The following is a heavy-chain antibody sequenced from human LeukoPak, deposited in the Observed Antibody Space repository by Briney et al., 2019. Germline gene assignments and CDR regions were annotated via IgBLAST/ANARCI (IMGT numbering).Heavy chain of an antibody. D-gene: IGHD6-13*01. CDR1: GFTFSSYA. CDR2: ITGGGGST. CDR3: AKDLDIVAAH. V-gene: IGHV3-23*01. Sequence: GGSLRLSCAASGFTFSSYAMIWVRQAPGKGLEWVSAITGGGGSTYYADSVKGRFTISRDNSKNTLYLQMSSLRAEDTAVYYCAKDLDIVAAHWGQGTLVTVSS. J-gene: IGHJ4*02.